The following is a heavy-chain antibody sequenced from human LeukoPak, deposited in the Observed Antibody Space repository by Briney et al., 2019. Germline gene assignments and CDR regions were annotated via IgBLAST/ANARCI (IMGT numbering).Heavy chain of an antibody. D-gene: IGHD6-13*01. CDR1: GYTFIAYY. CDR3: ALFVGNISWRYFQH. J-gene: IGHJ1*01. V-gene: IGHV1-2*02. Sequence: ASVKVSCKASGYTFIAYYMHWARQAPGQGLEWMGWINPNSGDTKYAQKFQGRVTMTRDTSISTAYMELSRLRSDDTAVYYCALFVGNISWRYFQHWGQGTLVTVSS. CDR2: INPNSGDT.